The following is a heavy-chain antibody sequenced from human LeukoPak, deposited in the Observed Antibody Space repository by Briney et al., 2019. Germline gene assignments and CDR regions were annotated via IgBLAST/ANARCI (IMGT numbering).Heavy chain of an antibody. Sequence: GGSLKLSCAGSGLTLRSYGMTWVRQAPGKGLEWVSSISGNGGVTTYADSVKGRFTMSRDNSRNTLYLQMDSLRAEDTAVYYCAKDPNGDYIGAFDAWGQGTMVTVSS. CDR3: AKDPNGDYIGAFDA. CDR1: GLTLRSYG. V-gene: IGHV3-23*01. J-gene: IGHJ3*01. D-gene: IGHD2-8*01. CDR2: ISGNGGVT.